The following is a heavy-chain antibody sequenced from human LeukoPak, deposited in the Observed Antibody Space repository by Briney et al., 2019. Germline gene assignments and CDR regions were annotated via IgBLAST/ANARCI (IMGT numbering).Heavy chain of an antibody. Sequence: SETLSHTCTVSGGSIGSGYYWAWIRQPPGKGLEWIGSIHYGGTTHYNPSLQSRVTISADTSKNQFALDLRSVTAADTAVYYCTRDIGDFVSDFWGQGTLVTVSS. D-gene: IGHD2-21*02. J-gene: IGHJ4*02. V-gene: IGHV4-39*02. CDR2: IHYGGTT. CDR1: GGSIGSGYY. CDR3: TRDIGDFVSDF.